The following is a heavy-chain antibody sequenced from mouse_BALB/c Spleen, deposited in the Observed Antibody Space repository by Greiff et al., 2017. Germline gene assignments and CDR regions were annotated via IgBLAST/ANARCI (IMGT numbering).Heavy chain of an antibody. CDR3: AREVRIYYDYDVPDY. D-gene: IGHD2-4*01. V-gene: IGHV14-3*02. CDR2: IDPANGNT. CDR1: GFNIKDTY. Sequence: VQLQQSGAELVKPGASVKLSCTASGFNIKDTYMHWVKQRPEQGLEWIGRIDPANGNTKYDPKFQGKATITADTSSNTAYLQLSSLTSEDTAVYYCAREVRIYYDYDVPDYWGQGTTLTVSS. J-gene: IGHJ2*01.